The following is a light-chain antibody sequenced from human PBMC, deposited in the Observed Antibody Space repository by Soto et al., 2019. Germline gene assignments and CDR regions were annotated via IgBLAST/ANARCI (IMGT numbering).Light chain of an antibody. CDR2: DAS. Sequence: EIVLTQSPVTLSLSPGERATLSCRASQSIGNYLAWYQQQAGQAPRLVIYDASKRATGIPARFSGSGSGTDFTLTISSLETEDFAVYYCQQYGSPPITFGQGTRLDIK. J-gene: IGKJ5*01. V-gene: IGKV3-11*01. CDR3: QQYGSPPIT. CDR1: QSIGNY.